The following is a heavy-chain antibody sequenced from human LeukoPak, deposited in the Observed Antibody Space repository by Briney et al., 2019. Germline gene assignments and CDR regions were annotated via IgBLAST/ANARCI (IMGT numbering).Heavy chain of an antibody. Sequence: PGRSLRLSCAASGFTFNSYGMHWVRQAPGKGLEWVAVISYDGSNKYYADSVKGRFTISRDNSKNTLYLQMNSLRAEDTAVYYCACITMVRGVTNSEGWGQGTLVTVSS. CDR3: ACITMVRGVTNSEG. CDR2: ISYDGSNK. CDR1: GFTFNSYG. J-gene: IGHJ4*02. D-gene: IGHD3-10*01. V-gene: IGHV3-30*03.